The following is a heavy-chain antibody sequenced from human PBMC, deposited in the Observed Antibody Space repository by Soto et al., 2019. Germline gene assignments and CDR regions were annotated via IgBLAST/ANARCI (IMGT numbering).Heavy chain of an antibody. V-gene: IGHV1-69*13. Sequence: ASVKVSCKASGVTFSTYTINWVRQAPGQGLEWMGGIIPIFGTANYAQKFQGRVTITADESTSTAYMELSSLRSEDTAVYYCARDQVVAAEINWFDPWGQGTLVTVSS. D-gene: IGHD2-15*01. CDR2: IIPIFGTA. CDR1: GVTFSTYT. J-gene: IGHJ5*02. CDR3: ARDQVVAAEINWFDP.